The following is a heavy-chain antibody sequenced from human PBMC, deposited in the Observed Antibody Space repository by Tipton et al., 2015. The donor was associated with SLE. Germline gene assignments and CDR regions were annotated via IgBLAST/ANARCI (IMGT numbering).Heavy chain of an antibody. CDR3: VRGGRKDGGSFDH. V-gene: IGHV4-59*01. J-gene: IGHJ4*02. CDR1: GGSISSYY. D-gene: IGHD3-10*01. Sequence: TLSLTCTVSGGSISSYYWSWIRQPPGKGLEWIGNIYYSGSTNYNPSLKSRVTISVDTSRNQFSLKLSSVTAADTAVYYCVRGGRKDGGSFDHWGQGTLVTVSS. CDR2: IYYSGST.